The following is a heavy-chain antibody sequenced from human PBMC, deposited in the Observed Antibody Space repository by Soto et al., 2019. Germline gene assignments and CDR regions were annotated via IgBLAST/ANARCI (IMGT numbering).Heavy chain of an antibody. D-gene: IGHD2-21*01. V-gene: IGHV4-61*01. CDR2: IYYIGST. J-gene: IGHJ6*02. CDR3: ASGLRKTAIYYYYGMDV. CDR1: GGSVSSGSYY. Sequence: QVQLQESGPGLVKPSETLSLTCTVSGGSVSSGSYYWSWIRQPPGKGLEWSGYIYYIGSTNYNPSLKSRVTISVDTSKNQFSLKLSSVTAADTAVYYCASGLRKTAIYYYYGMDVWGQGTTVTVSS.